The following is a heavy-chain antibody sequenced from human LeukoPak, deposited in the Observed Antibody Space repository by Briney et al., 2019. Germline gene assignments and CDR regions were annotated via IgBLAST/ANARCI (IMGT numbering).Heavy chain of an antibody. D-gene: IGHD5-12*01. Sequence: PGGSLRLSCAASGFTFSTYSMKWVRQAPGKGLGWVSYISDSSAMYYADSVRGRFTISRENDKNSLFLQMNSLRAEDTAVYYCARDGGYSGYDADCWGQGTLVTVSS. CDR3: ARDGGYSGYDADC. CDR1: GFTFSTYS. CDR2: ISDSSAM. J-gene: IGHJ4*02. V-gene: IGHV3-48*01.